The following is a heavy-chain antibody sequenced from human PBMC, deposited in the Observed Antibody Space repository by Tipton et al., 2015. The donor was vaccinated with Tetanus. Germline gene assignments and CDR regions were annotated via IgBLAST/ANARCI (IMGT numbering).Heavy chain of an antibody. CDR3: AREADCSGGSCFSGDFDT. Sequence: SLRLSCAASGFIFSSYGIHWVRQAPGKGLEWLAVSWYDGTDKCYADSMKGRFTISRDNSKNTLYLQMNSLRAEDTALYYCAREADCSGGSCFSGDFDTWGQGTQVTVSS. D-gene: IGHD2-15*01. V-gene: IGHV3-33*01. CDR1: GFIFSSYG. CDR2: SWYDGTDK. J-gene: IGHJ4*02.